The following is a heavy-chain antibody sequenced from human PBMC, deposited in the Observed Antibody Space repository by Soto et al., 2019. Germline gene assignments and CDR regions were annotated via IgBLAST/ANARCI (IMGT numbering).Heavy chain of an antibody. D-gene: IGHD5-18*01. Sequence: PGGSLRLSCAASGFTFSSYAMSWVRQAPGKGLEWVSAISGSGGSTYYADSVKGRFTISRDNSKNTLYLQMNSLRAEDTAVYYCAKDVSSPLPMAPKGYSYEMVDYWGQGTLVTVSS. V-gene: IGHV3-23*01. CDR1: GFTFSSYA. J-gene: IGHJ4*02. CDR2: ISGSGGST. CDR3: AKDVSSPLPMAPKGYSYEMVDY.